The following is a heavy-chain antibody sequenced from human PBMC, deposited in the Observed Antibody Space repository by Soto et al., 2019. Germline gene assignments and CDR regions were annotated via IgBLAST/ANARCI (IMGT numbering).Heavy chain of an antibody. CDR2: IYYSGNT. V-gene: IGHV4-31*03. J-gene: IGHJ6*02. CDR3: ARYRVVVVPAGNYGLDV. Sequence: TLSLTCSVSGVSVSSGLYYWSWIRQHPGKGLEWIGYIYYSGNTYYNPSLGGRVTISLDTSKNHFSLKLSSVTPADTAVYYCARYRVVVVPAGNYGLDVWGQGTTVTVSS. D-gene: IGHD2-2*01. CDR1: GVSVSSGLYY.